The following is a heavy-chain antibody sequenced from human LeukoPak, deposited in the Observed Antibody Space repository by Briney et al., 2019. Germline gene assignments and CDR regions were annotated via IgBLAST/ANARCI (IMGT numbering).Heavy chain of an antibody. J-gene: IGHJ6*03. Sequence: PGGSLRLSCAASEFTFSRYAMSRVRQAPGMGLEWLSYISATRGITYYADSVKGRFTISRDNAKNSLSLQMDSLRAEDTAVYYCARGSLASGVVVYYYYYLDVWGKGTTVTVSS. V-gene: IGHV3-48*01. CDR3: ARGSLASGVVVYYYYYLDV. CDR2: ISATRGIT. CDR1: EFTFSRYA. D-gene: IGHD3-3*01.